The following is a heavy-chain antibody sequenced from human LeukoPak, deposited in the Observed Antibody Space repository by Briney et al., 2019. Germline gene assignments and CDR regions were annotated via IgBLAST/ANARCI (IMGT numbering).Heavy chain of an antibody. V-gene: IGHV3-23*01. J-gene: IGHJ4*02. CDR2: ISGSGGST. D-gene: IGHD2-21*02. CDR1: GFRFSDFT. Sequence: GGSLRLSCAASGFRFSDFTMSWVRQAPGKGLEWVSAISGSGGSTYYADSVKGRFTISRDNSKNTLYLQMNSLRAEDTAVYYCAKGGKGVTTEFDYWGQGTLVTVSS. CDR3: AKGGKGVTTEFDY.